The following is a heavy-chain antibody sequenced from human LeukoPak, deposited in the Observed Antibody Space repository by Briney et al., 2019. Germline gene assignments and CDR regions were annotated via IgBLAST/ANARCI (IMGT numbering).Heavy chain of an antibody. CDR1: GFTFSSYS. J-gene: IGHJ4*02. Sequence: GGSLRLSCAASGFTFSSYSMNWVRQAPGKGLEWVSSISSSSSYIYYADSVKGRFTISRDNAKNSLYLQMNSLRAEDTAVYYCAREARSSWHYFDYWGQGTLVTVSS. CDR3: AREARSSWHYFDY. D-gene: IGHD6-13*01. CDR2: ISSSSSYI. V-gene: IGHV3-21*01.